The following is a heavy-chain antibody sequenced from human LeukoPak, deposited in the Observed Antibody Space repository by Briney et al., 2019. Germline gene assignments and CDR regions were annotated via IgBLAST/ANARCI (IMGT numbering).Heavy chain of an antibody. Sequence: SETLSLTCAVYGGSFSGYYWSWIRQPPGKGLEWIGEINHSGSTNYNPSLKSRVTISVDTSKNQFSLKLSSVTAADTAVYYCARGLRRKFANDGRYGSGSYEYWGQGPLVTVSS. CDR1: GGSFSGYY. CDR2: INHSGST. J-gene: IGHJ4*02. D-gene: IGHD3-10*01. CDR3: ARGLRRKFANDGRYGSGSYEY. V-gene: IGHV4-34*01.